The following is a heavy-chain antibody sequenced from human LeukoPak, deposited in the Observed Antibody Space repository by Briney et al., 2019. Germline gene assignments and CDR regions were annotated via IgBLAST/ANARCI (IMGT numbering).Heavy chain of an antibody. CDR2: IYYSGST. CDR3: AREVVTGDAFDI. J-gene: IGHJ3*02. Sequence: SETLSLTCTVSGGSISSYYWSWIRQPPGKGLEWIGYIYYSGSTNYNPSLKSRVTISVDTSKNQFSLKLSSMTAADTAVYYCAREVVTGDAFDIWGQGTMVTVSS. D-gene: IGHD2-21*02. CDR1: GGSISSYY. V-gene: IGHV4-59*01.